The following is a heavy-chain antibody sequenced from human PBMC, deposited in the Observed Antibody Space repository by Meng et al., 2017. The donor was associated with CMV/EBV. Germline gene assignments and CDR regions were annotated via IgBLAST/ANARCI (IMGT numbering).Heavy chain of an antibody. CDR1: GFTFGDYA. Sequence: GGSLRLSCTASGFTFGDYAMSWVRQAPGKGLEWVGFIRSKAYGGTTEYAASVKGRFTISRDDSKSIAYLQMNSLKTEDTAVYYCARDLSNYDILTGYQYYYYGMDVWGQGTTVTVSS. V-gene: IGHV3-49*04. CDR3: ARDLSNYDILTGYQYYYYGMDV. D-gene: IGHD3-9*01. J-gene: IGHJ6*02. CDR2: IRSKAYGGTT.